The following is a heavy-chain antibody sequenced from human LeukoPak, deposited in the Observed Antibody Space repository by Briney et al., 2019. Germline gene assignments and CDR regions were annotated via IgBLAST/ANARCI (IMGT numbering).Heavy chain of an antibody. V-gene: IGHV3-53*01. CDR1: GFTVSSNY. CDR2: IYSGGST. Sequence: GGSLRLSCAASGFTVSSNYKSWVRQAPGKGLEWVSVIYSGGSTYYADSVKGRFTISRDNSKNTLYLQMNSLRAEDTAVYYCAREKYSYGLRYGMDVWGQGTTVTVSS. D-gene: IGHD5-18*01. CDR3: AREKYSYGLRYGMDV. J-gene: IGHJ6*02.